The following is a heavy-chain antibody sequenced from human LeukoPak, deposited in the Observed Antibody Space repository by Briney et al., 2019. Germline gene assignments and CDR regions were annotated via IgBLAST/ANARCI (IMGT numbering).Heavy chain of an antibody. J-gene: IGHJ5*02. Sequence: GGSLRLSCAASGFTFSSYSMNWVRQAPGKGLEWVSSISTSSNYIYYADSVKGRFTISRDNAKNSLYLQMNSLRAEDTAVYYCARDKVPAAIGRTPFDPWGQGTRVTVSS. V-gene: IGHV3-21*01. D-gene: IGHD2-2*02. CDR2: ISTSSNYI. CDR1: GFTFSSYS. CDR3: ARDKVPAAIGRTPFDP.